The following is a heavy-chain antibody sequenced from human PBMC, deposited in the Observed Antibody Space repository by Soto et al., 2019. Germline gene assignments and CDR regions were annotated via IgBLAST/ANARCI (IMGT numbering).Heavy chain of an antibody. V-gene: IGHV3-23*01. CDR1: GFTFSAYA. CDR2: ISTIGDES. CDR3: TKPMKLRWYYGIDF. D-gene: IGHD3-10*01. J-gene: IGHJ6*03. Sequence: LLESGGGLAQPGGPRRLSCTALGFTFSAYAMIWVRRPPGKGLEWVSTISTIGDESYYADSVKGRFTISRDNSKNTPYLQMNSMTAEDTAVYYCTKPMKLRWYYGIDFWANGTTLTVSS.